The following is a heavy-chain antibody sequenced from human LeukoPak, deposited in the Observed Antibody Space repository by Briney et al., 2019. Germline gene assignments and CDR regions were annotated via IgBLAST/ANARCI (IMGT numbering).Heavy chain of an antibody. D-gene: IGHD6-6*01. CDR2: ISSSGSVI. CDR3: ARDPGATRPNWFDP. CDR1: GFTFSSYS. Sequence: PGGSLRLSCAASGFTFSSYSMNWVRQAPGKGLEWVSYISSSGSVIYYADSVKGRFTISRDNAKNSLYLQMNSLRAEDTALYYCARDPGATRPNWFDPWGQGTLVTVSS. J-gene: IGHJ5*02. V-gene: IGHV3-48*04.